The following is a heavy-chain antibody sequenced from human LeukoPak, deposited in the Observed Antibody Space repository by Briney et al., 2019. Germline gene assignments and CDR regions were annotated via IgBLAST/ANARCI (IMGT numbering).Heavy chain of an antibody. Sequence: GRSLRLSCAASGFTFNNYGMHWVRQAPGKGLEWVAMIWYDGSNEYYAESVKGRFTISRDNSKNTLYLQVSSLRAEDTAVYSCARGSYSQASGLDYWGQGTLVIVSS. J-gene: IGHJ4*02. CDR2: IWYDGSNE. D-gene: IGHD5-18*01. V-gene: IGHV3-33*01. CDR1: GFTFNNYG. CDR3: ARGSYSQASGLDY.